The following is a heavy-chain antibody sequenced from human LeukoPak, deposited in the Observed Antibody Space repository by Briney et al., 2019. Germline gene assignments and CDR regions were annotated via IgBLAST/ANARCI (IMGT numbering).Heavy chain of an antibody. CDR2: IRSKAYGGTT. Sequence: PGGSLRPSCTASGFTFGDYAMSWFRQAPGNGLEWVGFIRSKAYGGTTEYAASVKGRFTISRDDSKSIAYLQMNSLKTEDTAVYYCTMTGFDGSSWTDYFDYWGQGTLVTVSS. CDR1: GFTFGDYA. CDR3: TMTGFDGSSWTDYFDY. V-gene: IGHV3-49*03. D-gene: IGHD6-13*01. J-gene: IGHJ4*02.